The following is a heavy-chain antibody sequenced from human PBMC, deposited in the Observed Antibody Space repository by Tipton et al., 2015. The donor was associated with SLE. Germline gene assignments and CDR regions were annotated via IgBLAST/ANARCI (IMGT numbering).Heavy chain of an antibody. CDR3: ARDGDFWDLEI. CDR2: INHSGST. CDR1: GYSLSSRTYK. D-gene: IGHD7-27*01. J-gene: IGHJ2*01. V-gene: IGHV4-39*07. Sequence: GLVKPSETISLTCTVSGYSLSSRTYKWAWIRQPPGKGLEWIGEINHSGSTNYTPSLKSRVTISVDTSKNQFSLKINSVTAADTAIYYCARDGDFWDLEIWGRGILVTVSS.